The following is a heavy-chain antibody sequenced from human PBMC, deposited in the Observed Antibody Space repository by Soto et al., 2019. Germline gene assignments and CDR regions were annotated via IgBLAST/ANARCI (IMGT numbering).Heavy chain of an antibody. J-gene: IGHJ5*02. V-gene: IGHV1-18*01. CDR1: GYTFTNYG. D-gene: IGHD3-10*01. CDR3: ARGVGSGSDYNQYNWFDP. CDR2: INVYNGNA. Sequence: ASLKVSCKASGYTFTNYGISWARQAPGQGLEWMGWINVYNGNAKYAQKVQGRVTMTTDTSTSTAYMELRSLRSDDTAVYYCARGVGSGSDYNQYNWFDPWGQGTLVTVSS.